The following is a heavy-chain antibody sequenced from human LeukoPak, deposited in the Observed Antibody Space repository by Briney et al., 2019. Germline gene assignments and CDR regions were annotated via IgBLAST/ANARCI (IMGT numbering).Heavy chain of an antibody. D-gene: IGHD1-1*01. Sequence: SQTLSLTCAISGDSVSSDAVAWNWIRQSPSRGLEWLGRTYYRSKWYNDYAVSVKSRITINPDTSKNQFSLQLNSVTPEDTAVYYCARAMWGTGDFDYWGQGTLVTVSS. J-gene: IGHJ4*02. CDR3: ARAMWGTGDFDY. CDR2: TYYRSKWYN. CDR1: GDSVSSDAVA. V-gene: IGHV6-1*01.